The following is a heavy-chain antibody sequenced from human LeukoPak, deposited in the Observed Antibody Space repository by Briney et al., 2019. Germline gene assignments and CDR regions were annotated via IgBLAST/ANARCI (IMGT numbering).Heavy chain of an antibody. CDR2: ISAYNGNT. Sequence: ASVKVSCKASGGTFSSYAISWVRQAPGQGLEWMGGISAYNGNTNYAQKLQGRVTMTTDTSTSTAYMELRSLRSDDTAVYYCARDLSTYYYDSSGYYIGYWGQGTLVTVSS. V-gene: IGHV1-18*01. CDR3: ARDLSTYYYDSSGYYIGY. J-gene: IGHJ4*02. D-gene: IGHD3-22*01. CDR1: GGTFSSYA.